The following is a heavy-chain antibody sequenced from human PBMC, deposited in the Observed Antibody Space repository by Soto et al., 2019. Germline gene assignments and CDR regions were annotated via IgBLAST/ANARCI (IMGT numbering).Heavy chain of an antibody. Sequence: GGSLRLSCAASGFTFSSYAMHWVRQAPGKGLEWVAVISYDGSNKYYADSVKGRFTISRDNSKNTLYLQMNSLRAEDTAVYYCARDGAVRDGYNAGFDYWGQGTLVTVSS. D-gene: IGHD5-12*01. CDR1: GFTFSSYA. V-gene: IGHV3-30-3*01. J-gene: IGHJ4*02. CDR3: ARDGAVRDGYNAGFDY. CDR2: ISYDGSNK.